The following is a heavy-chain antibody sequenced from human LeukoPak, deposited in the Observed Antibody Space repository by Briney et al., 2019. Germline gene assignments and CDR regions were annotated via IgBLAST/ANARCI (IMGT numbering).Heavy chain of an antibody. Sequence: GGSLRLSCAASGFTFSSYSMNWVRQAPGKGLEWVSYISSSSSTIYYADSVKGRFTISRDNAKNSLYLQMNSLRAEDTAVYYCARGDIVVVPAAIVSSLDPWGQGTLVTVSS. CDR1: GFTFSSYS. J-gene: IGHJ5*02. CDR3: ARGDIVVVPAAIVSSLDP. D-gene: IGHD2-2*02. CDR2: ISSSSSTI. V-gene: IGHV3-48*04.